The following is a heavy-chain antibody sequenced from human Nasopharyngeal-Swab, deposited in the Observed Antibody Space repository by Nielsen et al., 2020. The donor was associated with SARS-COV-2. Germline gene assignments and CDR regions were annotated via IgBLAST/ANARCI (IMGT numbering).Heavy chain of an antibody. CDR2: ISAYNGRT. V-gene: IGHV1-18*01. D-gene: IGHD6-25*01. CDR3: ARDPRGPDY. Sequence: WVRQAPGQGLEWMGWISAYNGRTYYAQKFQGRVTMTTDTSTSTAYMDLRSLRSDDTAVYYCARDPRGPDYRGQGTLVTVSS. J-gene: IGHJ4*02.